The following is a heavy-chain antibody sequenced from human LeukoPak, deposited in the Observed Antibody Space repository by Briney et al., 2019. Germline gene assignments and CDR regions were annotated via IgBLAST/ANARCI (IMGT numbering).Heavy chain of an antibody. V-gene: IGHV4-34*01. Sequence: SETLSLTCAVYGGSFSGYYWSWIRQPPGKGLEWIGEINHSGSTNYNPSLKSRVTISVDTSKNQFSLRLSSVTAADTAVYYCARHLRTGRRFDPWGQGTLVTVSS. CDR2: INHSGST. J-gene: IGHJ5*02. CDR1: GGSFSGYY. CDR3: ARHLRTGRRFDP. D-gene: IGHD1-1*01.